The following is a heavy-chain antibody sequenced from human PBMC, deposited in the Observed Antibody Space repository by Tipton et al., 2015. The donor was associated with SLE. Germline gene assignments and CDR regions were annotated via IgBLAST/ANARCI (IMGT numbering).Heavy chain of an antibody. Sequence: SLRLSCAASGFTFNIYSMNWVRQAPGKGLEWLAFISGTSSMIFYADSGRGRFTISRDNAKNSLFLQMNSLRAEDTAVYYCARAHLVYGSGRPFDHWGQGTLVTVSS. CDR1: GFTFNIYS. CDR2: ISGTSSMI. V-gene: IGHV3-48*04. CDR3: ARAHLVYGSGRPFDH. J-gene: IGHJ4*02. D-gene: IGHD3-10*01.